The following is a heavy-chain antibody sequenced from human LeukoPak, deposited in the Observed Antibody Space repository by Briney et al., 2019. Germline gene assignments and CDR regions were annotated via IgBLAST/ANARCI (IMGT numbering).Heavy chain of an antibody. Sequence: PGGSLRLSCAPSGFTFSGFAMTWVRQAPGKGLEWVSSIGSDEKTHYSESVRGRFAISRDNSKSMLYLQMNTLRAEDTAVYYCAKAWLEQGGMFDYWGQGTPVTVSS. V-gene: IGHV3-23*01. CDR3: AKAWLEQGGMFDY. CDR1: GFTFSGFA. CDR2: IGSDEKT. J-gene: IGHJ4*02. D-gene: IGHD1/OR15-1a*01.